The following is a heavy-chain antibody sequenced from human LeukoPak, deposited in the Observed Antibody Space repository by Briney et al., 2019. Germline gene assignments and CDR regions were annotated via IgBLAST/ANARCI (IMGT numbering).Heavy chain of an antibody. CDR2: IIPIFGTA. D-gene: IGHD2-21*02. V-gene: IGHV1-69*05. Sequence: GASVKVSCKASGGTFSSYAISWVRQAPGQGLEWMGGIIPIFGTANYAQKFQGRVTITTDESTSTAYMELSSLRSEDTAVYYCARDCGGDCYFSSWGQGTLATVSS. CDR1: GGTFSSYA. J-gene: IGHJ5*02. CDR3: ARDCGGDCYFSS.